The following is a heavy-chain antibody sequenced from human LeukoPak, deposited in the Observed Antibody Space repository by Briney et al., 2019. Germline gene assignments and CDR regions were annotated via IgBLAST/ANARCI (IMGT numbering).Heavy chain of an antibody. CDR3: ARESSKGYYYDSSGYYYFDY. CDR1: GGSFSSYY. CDR2: IYYSGST. V-gene: IGHV4-39*07. J-gene: IGHJ4*02. Sequence: SETPSLTCTLSGGSFSSYYWGWIRQPPGKGLEWIGSIYYSGSTYYNPSLKSRVTISVDTSKNQFSLKLSSVTAADTAVYYCARESSKGYYYDSSGYYYFDYWGQGTLVTVSS. D-gene: IGHD3-22*01.